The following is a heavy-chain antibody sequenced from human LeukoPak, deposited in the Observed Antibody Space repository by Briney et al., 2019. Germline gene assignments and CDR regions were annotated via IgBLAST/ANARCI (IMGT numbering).Heavy chain of an antibody. CDR3: VEMVFDY. D-gene: IGHD2-8*01. CDR2: FKSKTDGGTT. CDR1: GFTFSNAW. Sequence: PGGSLRLSCAASGFTFSNAWMTWVRQAPGQGLEWVGRFKSKTDGGTTDYAAPVKGRFTISRDDSKNTLYLQMNSLKTEDTAVYYCVEMVFDYWGQGTLVTVSS. V-gene: IGHV3-15*01. J-gene: IGHJ4*02.